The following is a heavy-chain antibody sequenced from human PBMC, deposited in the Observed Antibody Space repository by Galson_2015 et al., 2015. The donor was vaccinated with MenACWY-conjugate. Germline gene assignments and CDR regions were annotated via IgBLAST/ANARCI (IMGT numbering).Heavy chain of an antibody. CDR1: GFSLRDHY. D-gene: IGHD2-21*01. CDR3: ARVVRVRLSVTVPYYFDN. Sequence: SLRLSCAASGFSLRDHYMGWIRQAPGKGLEWVATIKDDGGEKYFVDSVKGRFTTSREDAKNSLYLHMNILRVEDTAVYYCARVVRVRLSVTVPYYFDNWGQGTLVTVSS. V-gene: IGHV3-7*03. J-gene: IGHJ4*02. CDR2: IKDDGGEK.